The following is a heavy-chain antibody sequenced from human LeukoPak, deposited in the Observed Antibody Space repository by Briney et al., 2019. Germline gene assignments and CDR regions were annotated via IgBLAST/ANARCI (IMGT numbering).Heavy chain of an antibody. V-gene: IGHV1-2*02. J-gene: IGHJ4*01. CDR1: EYTFTGYY. CDR3: TRDGEGVGFLECDYDY. D-gene: IGHD3-3*02. CDR2: INPNSGGT. Sequence: GASVKVSCKASEYTFTGYYMHWVRQAPGQGLEWMGWINPNSGGTNYAQKFQVRVTMTRDTSISTDYMELSRLRSNDTAIYYCTRDGEGVGFLECDYDYWGQGTLVTVSS.